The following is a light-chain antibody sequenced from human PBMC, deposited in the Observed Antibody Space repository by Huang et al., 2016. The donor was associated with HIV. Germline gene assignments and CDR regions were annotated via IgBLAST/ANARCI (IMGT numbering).Light chain of an antibody. Sequence: EIVMTQSPGTLSVSPGEGATLSCRASQSVRSNLAWYQQKPGQAPRLLIDDASTRATGVPARFSGSGSGTQFTLSISSLQSEDFAVYYCQQYDNWPPFTFGPGTKVDIK. V-gene: IGKV3-15*01. J-gene: IGKJ3*01. CDR1: QSVRSN. CDR2: DAS. CDR3: QQYDNWPPFT.